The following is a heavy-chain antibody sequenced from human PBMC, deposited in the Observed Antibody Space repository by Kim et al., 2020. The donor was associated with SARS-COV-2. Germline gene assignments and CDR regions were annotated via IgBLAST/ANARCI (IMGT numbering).Heavy chain of an antibody. D-gene: IGHD2-2*01. CDR2: INHSGST. V-gene: IGHV4-34*01. Sequence: SETLSLTCAVYGGSFSGYYCSWIRQPQGKGLEWIGEINHSGSTNYNPSLKSRVTISVDTSKNQFSLKLSSVTAADTAVYYCRGYCSSTSCTDYYYYGMDVWGQGTTVTVSS. CDR3: RGYCSSTSCTDYYYYGMDV. CDR1: GGSFSGYY. J-gene: IGHJ6*02.